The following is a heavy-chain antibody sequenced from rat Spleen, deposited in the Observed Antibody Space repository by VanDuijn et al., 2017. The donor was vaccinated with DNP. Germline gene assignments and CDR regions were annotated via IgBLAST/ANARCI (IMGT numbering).Heavy chain of an antibody. V-gene: IGHV5S13*01. Sequence: EVQLVESGGGLVQPGRSLKVSCAVSGFTFSNYDMAWVRQAPTQGLEWVASLSPSGGSTYYGDSVKGRFTISRDNAKNTQYLQMDSLRSEDTATYYCATQGSGYYFDYWGQGVMVTVSS. CDR3: ATQGSGYYFDY. J-gene: IGHJ2*01. CDR2: LSPSGGST. CDR1: GFTFSNYD. D-gene: IGHD4-3*01.